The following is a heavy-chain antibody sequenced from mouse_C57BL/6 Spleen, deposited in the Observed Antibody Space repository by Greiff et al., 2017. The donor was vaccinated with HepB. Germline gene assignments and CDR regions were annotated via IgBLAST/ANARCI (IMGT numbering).Heavy chain of an antibody. CDR2: ISDGGSYT. V-gene: IGHV5-4*01. Sequence: EVQGVESGGGLVKPGGSLKLSCAASGFTFSSYAMSWVRQTPEKRLEWVATISDGGSYTYYPDNVKGRFTISRDNAKNNLYLQMSHLKSEDTAMYYCAREGLYYGSSLYYFDYWGQGTTLTVSS. CDR3: AREGLYYGSSLYYFDY. J-gene: IGHJ2*01. D-gene: IGHD1-1*01. CDR1: GFTFSSYA.